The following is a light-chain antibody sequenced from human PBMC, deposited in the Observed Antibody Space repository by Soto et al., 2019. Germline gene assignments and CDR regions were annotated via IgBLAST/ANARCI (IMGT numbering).Light chain of an antibody. Sequence: QSALTQPRSVSGSPGQSVTISCTGTSSDVGGYNYVSWYQQLPGKAPKLMIYDVNKRPSGVPGRFSGSKSGNTASLTISGLQAEDEADYYCCSFAGSYTYVFGTGTKLTVL. CDR1: SSDVGGYNY. V-gene: IGLV2-11*01. J-gene: IGLJ1*01. CDR3: CSFAGSYTYV. CDR2: DVN.